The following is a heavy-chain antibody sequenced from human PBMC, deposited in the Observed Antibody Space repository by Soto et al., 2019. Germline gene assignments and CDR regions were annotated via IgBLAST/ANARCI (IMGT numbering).Heavy chain of an antibody. Sequence: ASVKVSCKASGYTFTSYGISWVRQAPGQGLEWMGWISAYNGNTNYAQKLQGRVTMTTDTSTSTAYMELRSLRSDDTAVYYCARVSYYYGSGSYYRPPYYFDYWGQGTLVTVSS. V-gene: IGHV1-18*01. J-gene: IGHJ4*02. CDR2: ISAYNGNT. CDR1: GYTFTSYG. D-gene: IGHD3-10*01. CDR3: ARVSYYYGSGSYYRPPYYFDY.